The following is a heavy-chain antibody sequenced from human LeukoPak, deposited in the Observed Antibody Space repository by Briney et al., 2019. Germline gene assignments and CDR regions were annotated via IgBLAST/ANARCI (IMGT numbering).Heavy chain of an antibody. D-gene: IGHD2/OR15-2a*01. CDR3: ATSYFIDY. CDR1: GFTVTSDY. V-gene: IGHV3-53*01. CDR2: IYSGGST. Sequence: GGSLRLSCAASGFTVTSDYMSWVRQAPGKGLEWVSLIYSGGSTFYADSVKGRFTISRDNSKTTLYLQTNSLRAEDTAVYYCATSYFIDYWGQGTLVTVSS. J-gene: IGHJ4*02.